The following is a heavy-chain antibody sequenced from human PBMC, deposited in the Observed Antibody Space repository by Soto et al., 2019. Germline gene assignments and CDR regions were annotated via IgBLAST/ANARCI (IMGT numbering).Heavy chain of an antibody. CDR2: IYYSGST. CDR3: GCSTRDYYYGMDV. V-gene: IGHV4-31*03. Sequence: PSETLSLTCTVSGGSISSGGYYWSWIRQHPGKGLEWIGYIYYSGSTYYNPSLKSRVTISVDTSKNQFSLKLSSVTAADTAVYYCGCSTRDYYYGMDVWGQGTTVTVSS. CDR1: GGSISSGGYY. J-gene: IGHJ6*02. D-gene: IGHD2-21*01.